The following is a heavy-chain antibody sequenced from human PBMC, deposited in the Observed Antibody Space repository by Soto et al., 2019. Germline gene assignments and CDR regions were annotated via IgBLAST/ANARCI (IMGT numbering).Heavy chain of an antibody. V-gene: IGHV1-69*13. J-gene: IGHJ6*02. CDR1: GGTFSSYA. D-gene: IGHD4-17*01. CDR2: IIPIFGTA. CDR3: ARVTTYYYYYGMDV. Sequence: ASVKVSFKASGGTFSSYAISWVRQAPGQGLEWMGGIIPIFGTANYAQKFQGRVTITADESTSTAYMELSSLRSEDTAVYYCARVTTYYYYYGMDVWGQGTTVTVSS.